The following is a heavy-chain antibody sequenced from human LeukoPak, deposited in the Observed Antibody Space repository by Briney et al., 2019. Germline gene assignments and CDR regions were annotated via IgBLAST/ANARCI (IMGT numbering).Heavy chain of an antibody. CDR2: IYYSGST. D-gene: IGHD7-27*01. CDR1: GASISTYY. V-gene: IGHV4-59*01. Sequence: PSETLSLTCTFCGASISTYYWSWIRQPPGKGLEWIGYIYYSGSTNYNPSLKSRVTISIDTSKNQFSLKLSSVTAADTAVYYCARAWGLTYYYYYMDVWGKGTTVTVSS. J-gene: IGHJ6*03. CDR3: ARAWGLTYYYYYMDV.